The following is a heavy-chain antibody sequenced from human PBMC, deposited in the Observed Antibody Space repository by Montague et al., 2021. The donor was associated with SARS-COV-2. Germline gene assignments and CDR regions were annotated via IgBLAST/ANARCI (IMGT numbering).Heavy chain of an antibody. V-gene: IGHV4-4*07. J-gene: IGHJ6*02. CDR3: ARDYMTTLFMVYYYGIAV. CDR1: GGSISSYY. CDR2: IYPSGST. D-gene: IGHD4-11*01. Sequence: SETLSLTCTVSGGSISSYYWSWIRQPPGKGLEWIGRIYPSGSTNYNPSLKSRVTMSVDTSKNQFSLTLSSVTAADTAVYYCARDYMTTLFMVYYYGIAVWGQGTAVTVSS.